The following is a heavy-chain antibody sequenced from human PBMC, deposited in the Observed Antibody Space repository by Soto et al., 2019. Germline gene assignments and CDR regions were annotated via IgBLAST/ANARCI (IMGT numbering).Heavy chain of an antibody. D-gene: IGHD6-13*01. CDR2: ISSSCSTI. V-gene: IGHV3-48*03. J-gene: IGHJ6*02. CDR1: GFAFSSYE. Sequence: PGGSLRLSCAASGFAFSSYEMNWVRQAPGKGLEWVSYISSSCSTIYYADSVKGRFTISRDNAKNSLYPQMNSLRAEDTAVYYCAREQLVYYYYGMDVWGQGTTVTVSS. CDR3: AREQLVYYYYGMDV.